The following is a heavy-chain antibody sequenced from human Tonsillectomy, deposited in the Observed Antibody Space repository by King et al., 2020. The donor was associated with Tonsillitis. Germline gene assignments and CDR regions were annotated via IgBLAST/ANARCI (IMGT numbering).Heavy chain of an antibody. Sequence: VQLQESGPGLVKPSETLSLTCAVSGYSISSGYYWGWIRQPPGKGLEWIGSIYHSGSTYYNPSLKSRVTISVDTSKNQFSLKLSSVTAADTAVYYCAREVIDYGDNQFDYWGQGTLVTDSS. V-gene: IGHV4-38-2*02. D-gene: IGHD4-23*01. CDR3: AREVIDYGDNQFDY. CDR2: IYHSGST. CDR1: GYSISSGYY. J-gene: IGHJ4*02.